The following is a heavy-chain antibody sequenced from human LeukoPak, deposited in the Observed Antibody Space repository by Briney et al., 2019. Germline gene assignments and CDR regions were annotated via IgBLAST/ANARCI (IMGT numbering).Heavy chain of an antibody. J-gene: IGHJ4*02. D-gene: IGHD3-22*01. CDR3: ARHSSYYYESSGYKN. Sequence: PSETLPLTCTVSGGSMSSSSFYWDWIRQPPGKGLEWIGSIYYSGSTYYHPSLKSRFTISVDSSKNQFSLRLSSVTAADTAVYYCARHSSYYYESSGYKNWGQGTLVSVSS. CDR1: GGSMSSSSFY. CDR2: IYYSGST. V-gene: IGHV4-39*01.